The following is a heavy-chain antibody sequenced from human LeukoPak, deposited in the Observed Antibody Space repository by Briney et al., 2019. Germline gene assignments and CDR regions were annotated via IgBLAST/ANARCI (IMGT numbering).Heavy chain of an antibody. CDR1: GYTFTSYA. J-gene: IGHJ4*02. V-gene: IGHV1-3*01. D-gene: IGHD2-8*01. CDR2: INAGNGNT. Sequence: ASVKVSCKASGYTFTSYAMHWVRQAPGQRLEWMGWINAGNGNTKYSQKFQGRVTITRDTSADTAYMELSSLRSEDTAVYYCARLKYCTNGVCYAGFDYWGQGTLVTVS. CDR3: ARLKYCTNGVCYAGFDY.